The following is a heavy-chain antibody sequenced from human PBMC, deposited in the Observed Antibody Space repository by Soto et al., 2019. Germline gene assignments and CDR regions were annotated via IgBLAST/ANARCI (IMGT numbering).Heavy chain of an antibody. D-gene: IGHD6-6*01. J-gene: IGHJ5*02. CDR3: AKGPMEYSSSFTPFDP. CDR2: ISGSGGST. V-gene: IGHV3-23*01. Sequence: GGSLRLSCAASGFTFSSYAMSWVRQAPGKGLEWVSAISGSGGSTYYADSVKGRFTISRDNSKNMLYLQMNSLRAEDTAVYYCAKGPMEYSSSFTPFDPWGQGTLVTVSS. CDR1: GFTFSSYA.